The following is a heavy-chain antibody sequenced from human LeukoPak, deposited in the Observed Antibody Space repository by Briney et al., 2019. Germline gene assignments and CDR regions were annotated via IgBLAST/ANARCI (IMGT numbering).Heavy chain of an antibody. D-gene: IGHD5-12*01. V-gene: IGHV1-69*01. CDR2: IIPIFGTA. CDR3: ASRWFVYSGYDC. J-gene: IGHJ4*02. Sequence: RRASVKDSCKASGGTFSSYAISWVRQAPGQGLEWMGGIIPIFGTANYAQKFQGRVTITADESTSTAYMELSSLKSEDTAVYYCASRWFVYSGYDCWGQGTLVTVSS. CDR1: GGTFSSYA.